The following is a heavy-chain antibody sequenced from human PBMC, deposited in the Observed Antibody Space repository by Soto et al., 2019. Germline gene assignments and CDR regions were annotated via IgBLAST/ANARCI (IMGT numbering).Heavy chain of an antibody. V-gene: IGHV1-18*01. D-gene: IGHD6-13*01. CDR1: VYSLTSYG. CDR2: ISTDNDNA. J-gene: IGHJ4*02. CDR3: ARDGYSRPDY. Sequence: SAQVSCKASVYSLTSYGISWVRQAPGQGLEWMGWISTDNDNANYAPNLKGRVTMTTDTSTSTAYMELRSLRSDDTAIYYCARDGYSRPDYWGQGTLVTVSS.